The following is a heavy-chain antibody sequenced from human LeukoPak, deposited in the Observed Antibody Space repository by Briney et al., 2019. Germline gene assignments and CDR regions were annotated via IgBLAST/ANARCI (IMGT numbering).Heavy chain of an antibody. D-gene: IGHD3-10*01. V-gene: IGHV4-34*01. CDR2: INHSGST. J-gene: IGHJ4*02. Sequence: SETLSLTCAVYGGSFSGYYWSWLRQPPGKGREWMGEINHSGSTHYNPPLKSRVTISVDTSKNKFSLKLSSVTAADTAVYYCVGRGWVRGVIIQYYFDYWGQGTLVTVSS. CDR1: GGSFSGYY. CDR3: VGRGWVRGVIIQYYFDY.